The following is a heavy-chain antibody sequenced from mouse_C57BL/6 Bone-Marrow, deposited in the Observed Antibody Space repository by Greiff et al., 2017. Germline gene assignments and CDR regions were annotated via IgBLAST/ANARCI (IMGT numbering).Heavy chain of an antibody. CDR1: GFNIKDDY. V-gene: IGHV14-4*01. D-gene: IGHD1-1*02. CDR2: IDPENGDT. Sequence: EVQLQQSGAELVRPGASVKLSCTASGFNIKDDYMHWVKQRPEQGLEWIGWIDPENGDTEYASKFQGKATITADTSSNTAYLQLSSLTSEDTAVYYCTTVCGNYGYFDVWGTGTTVTVSS. CDR3: TTVCGNYGYFDV. J-gene: IGHJ1*03.